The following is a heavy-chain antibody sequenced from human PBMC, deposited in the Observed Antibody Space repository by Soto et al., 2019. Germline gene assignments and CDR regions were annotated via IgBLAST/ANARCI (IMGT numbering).Heavy chain of an antibody. Sequence: SETLSLTCTVSGGSISSYYWSWIRQPSGKGLEWIGRIYTSGSTNYNPSLKSRVTMSVDTSKNQFSLKLCSVTAADTAVYYCARDLKFGQADYWGQGTQVTVSS. J-gene: IGHJ4*02. V-gene: IGHV4-4*07. D-gene: IGHD3-10*01. CDR1: GGSISSYY. CDR2: IYTSGST. CDR3: ARDLKFGQADY.